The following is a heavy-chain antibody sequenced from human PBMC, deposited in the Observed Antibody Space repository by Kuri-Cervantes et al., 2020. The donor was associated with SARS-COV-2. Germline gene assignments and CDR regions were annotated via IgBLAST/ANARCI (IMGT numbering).Heavy chain of an antibody. CDR1: GFTFSSHA. V-gene: IGHV3-30-3*01. D-gene: IGHD3-22*01. CDR3: AKAGPYYYDSSGYPIDY. J-gene: IGHJ4*02. CDR2: ISYDGSNK. Sequence: GGSLRLSCAASGFTFSSHAMHWVRQAPGKGLEWVAVISYDGSNKYYADSVKGRLTISRDNSKNTLYLQMNSLRAEDTAVYYCAKAGPYYYDSSGYPIDYWGQGTLVTVSS.